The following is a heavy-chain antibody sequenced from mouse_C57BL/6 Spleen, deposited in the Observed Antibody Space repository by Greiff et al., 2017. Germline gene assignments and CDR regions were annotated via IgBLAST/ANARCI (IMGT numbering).Heavy chain of an antibody. D-gene: IGHD4-1*01. Sequence: VQLQQSGAELVKPGASVKISCKASGYAFSSYWMNWVKQRPGKGLEWIGQIYPGDGDTNYNGKFKGKATLTADKSSSTAYMQLSSLTSEDSAVDFCARGKKLGLGAYFDYGGQGTTLTVSS. J-gene: IGHJ2*01. CDR3: ARGKKLGLGAYFDY. CDR1: GYAFSSYW. V-gene: IGHV1-80*01. CDR2: IYPGDGDT.